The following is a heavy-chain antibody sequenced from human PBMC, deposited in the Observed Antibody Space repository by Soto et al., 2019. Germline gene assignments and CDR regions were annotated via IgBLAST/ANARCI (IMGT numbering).Heavy chain of an antibody. Sequence: PWGSLRLSCAASGFTFISYWMIFFRHSPFKWLEWVANIKQDGSEKYYVDSVKGRFTISRDNAKNSLYLQMNSLRAEDTAVYYCARGDQYYDFWSGFSTYYYGMDIWGQGTTVTV. J-gene: IGHJ6*02. CDR3: ARGDQYYDFWSGFSTYYYGMDI. CDR1: GFTFISYW. CDR2: IKQDGSEK. D-gene: IGHD3-3*01. V-gene: IGHV3-7*03.